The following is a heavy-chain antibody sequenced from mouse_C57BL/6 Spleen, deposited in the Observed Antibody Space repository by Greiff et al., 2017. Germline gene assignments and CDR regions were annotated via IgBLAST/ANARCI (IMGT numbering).Heavy chain of an antibody. CDR2: IDPETGGT. Sequence: QVHVKQSGAELVRPGASVTLSCKASGYTFTDYEMHWVKQTPVHGLEWIGAIDPETGGTAYNQKFKGKAILTADKSSSTAYMELRSLTSEDSAVYYCTNMVTTGYYFDYWGQGTTLTVSS. CDR1: GYTFTDYE. CDR3: TNMVTTGYYFDY. J-gene: IGHJ2*01. V-gene: IGHV1-15*01. D-gene: IGHD2-2*01.